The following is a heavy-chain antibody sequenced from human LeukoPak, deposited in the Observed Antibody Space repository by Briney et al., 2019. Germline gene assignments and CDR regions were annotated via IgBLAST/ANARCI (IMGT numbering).Heavy chain of an antibody. CDR2: IIPIFGTA. V-gene: IGHV1-69*13. CDR3: ARGQGIQPTDAFDI. D-gene: IGHD5-18*01. J-gene: IGHJ3*02. CDR1: GGTFSSYA. Sequence: SVKVSCKASGGTFSSYAISWVRQAPGQGLEWMGGIIPIFGTANYAQKFQGRVTITADESTSTAYMELSSLRSEDTAVYYCARGQGIQPTDAFDIWGQGTVVTVSS.